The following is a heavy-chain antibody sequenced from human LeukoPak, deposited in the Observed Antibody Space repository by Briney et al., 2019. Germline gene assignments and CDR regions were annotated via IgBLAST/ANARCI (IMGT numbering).Heavy chain of an antibody. J-gene: IGHJ6*03. CDR2: IIPIFGTA. D-gene: IGHD3-16*02. V-gene: IGHV1-69*05. CDR3: AREKSGLRLGELSPYYYYYMDV. Sequence: SVKVSCKASGGTFSSYAISWVRQAPGQGLEWMGGIIPIFGTANYAQKFQGRITITTDESTSTAYMELSSLRSEDTAVYYCAREKSGLRLGELSPYYYYYMDVWGKGTTVTVSS. CDR1: GGTFSSYA.